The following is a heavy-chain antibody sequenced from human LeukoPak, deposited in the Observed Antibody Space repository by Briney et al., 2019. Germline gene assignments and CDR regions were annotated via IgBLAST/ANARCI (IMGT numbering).Heavy chain of an antibody. J-gene: IGHJ4*02. CDR1: GFTFSSYG. D-gene: IGHD3-10*01. CDR2: IRYDGSNK. CDR3: AKEDYYGSGTIDY. Sequence: GGSLRLSCAASGFTFSSYGMHWVRQAPDKGLEWVAFIRYDGSNKYYADSVKGRFTISRDNSKNTLYLQMNSLSAEDTAVYYCAKEDYYGSGTIDYWGQGTLVTVSS. V-gene: IGHV3-30*02.